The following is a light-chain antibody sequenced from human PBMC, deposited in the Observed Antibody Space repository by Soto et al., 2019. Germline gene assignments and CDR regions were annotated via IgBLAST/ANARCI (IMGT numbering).Light chain of an antibody. CDR3: QQRSAGVT. V-gene: IGKV3-11*01. CDR1: QSISNY. Sequence: EIVLTQSPSTLSLSPGERATLSCRASQSISNYLALYQHKPGQAPRLLIYDASNRATATPPRFSGSGSGTDFTLTISSLEPEDFAVYYCQQRSAGVTFGQGTRLEIK. J-gene: IGKJ5*01. CDR2: DAS.